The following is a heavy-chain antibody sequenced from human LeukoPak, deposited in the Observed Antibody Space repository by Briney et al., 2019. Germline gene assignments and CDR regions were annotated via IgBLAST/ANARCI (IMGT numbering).Heavy chain of an antibody. Sequence: KPSETLSLTCTVSGDSVSSEGYYWSWIRQPPGKGLEWIGFMLYSGRINYNPSLKSRVTISLDTSKNQLSLTLRGVTAADTAVYYCARGRDPYKVGYWGQGTLVTVSS. J-gene: IGHJ4*02. CDR2: MLYSGRI. CDR1: GDSVSSEGYY. D-gene: IGHD5-24*01. V-gene: IGHV4-61*08. CDR3: ARGRDPYKVGY.